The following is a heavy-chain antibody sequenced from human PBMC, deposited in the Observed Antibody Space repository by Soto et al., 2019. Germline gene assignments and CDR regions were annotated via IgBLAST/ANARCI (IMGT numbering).Heavy chain of an antibody. CDR2: MNPNSGNT. Sequence: QVQLVQSGAEVKKPGASVKVSCRASGYTFTSYDINWVRQATGQGLEWMGWMNPNSGNTGYAQKLHGRVTMTRNTSITTDYMELSSLRSEDTDVYYCARALYGDNVDYWGQGTLVTVSS. V-gene: IGHV1-8*01. CDR1: GYTFTSYD. D-gene: IGHD4-17*01. CDR3: ARALYGDNVDY. J-gene: IGHJ4*02.